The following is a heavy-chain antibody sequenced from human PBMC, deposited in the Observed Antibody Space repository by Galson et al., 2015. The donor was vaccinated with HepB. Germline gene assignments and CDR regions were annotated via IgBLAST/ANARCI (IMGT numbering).Heavy chain of an antibody. V-gene: IGHV3-33*08. J-gene: IGHJ5*02. D-gene: IGHD6-19*01. Sequence: SLRLSCAASGFTFSDYGMHWVRQAPGKGPGWVAAIWYDGSKIFYVDSVKGRFTISRDNSKSMVYLEMNSLRVEDTAVYYCARRGSWSSWFDPWGQGTLVTVSS. CDR3: ARRGSWSSWFDP. CDR2: IWYDGSKI. CDR1: GFTFSDYG.